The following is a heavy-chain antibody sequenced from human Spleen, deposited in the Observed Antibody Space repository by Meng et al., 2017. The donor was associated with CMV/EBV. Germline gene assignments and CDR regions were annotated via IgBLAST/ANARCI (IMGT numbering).Heavy chain of an antibody. D-gene: IGHD1-26*01. CDR2: FYPGDSET. V-gene: IGHV5-51*01. J-gene: IGHJ4*02. Sequence: SCKASGYSFTNYWIGCVRQMPGKGLEWMGIFYPGDSETRYSPSFEGQVTISADKFFSTAYLQWSSLKASDTAMYYCARLVRTTPDYWGQGTLVTVSS. CDR1: GYSFTNYW. CDR3: ARLVRTTPDY.